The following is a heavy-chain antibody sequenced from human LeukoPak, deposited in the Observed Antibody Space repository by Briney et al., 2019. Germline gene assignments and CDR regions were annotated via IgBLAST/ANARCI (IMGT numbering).Heavy chain of an antibody. CDR3: ARSMVRAVTQVASDY. V-gene: IGHV1-69*05. Sequence: ASVKVSCKTSGGTFSSYAISWVRQAPGQGLEWMGGVIPIFDTPNYAQKFQGRVTMTTDTSTSTAYMELRSLRSDDTAVYYCARSMVRAVTQVASDYWGQGTLVTVSS. J-gene: IGHJ4*02. CDR2: VIPIFDTP. CDR1: GGTFSSYA. D-gene: IGHD3-10*01.